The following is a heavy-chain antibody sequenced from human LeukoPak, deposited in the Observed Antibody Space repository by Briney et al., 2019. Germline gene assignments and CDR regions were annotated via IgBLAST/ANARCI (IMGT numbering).Heavy chain of an antibody. CDR2: IYYSGST. D-gene: IGHD3-3*01. CDR1: GGSISSSSYY. CDR3: ARLGPYYDFWSGYLPVDY. V-gene: IGHV4-39*01. J-gene: IGHJ4*02. Sequence: RSSETLSLTCTVSGGSISSSSYYWGWIRQPPGKGLEWIGNIYYSGSTYYNPSLKSRITISVDTSKNQHSLKLNSMTAADTAVYYCARLGPYYDFWSGYLPVDYWGQGTLVTVSS.